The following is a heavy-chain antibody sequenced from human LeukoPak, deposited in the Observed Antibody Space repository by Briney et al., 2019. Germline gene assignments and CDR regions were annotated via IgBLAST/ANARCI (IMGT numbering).Heavy chain of an antibody. CDR1: GFTFSDYY. CDR2: ISSSGSTI. D-gene: IGHD2-21*02. CDR3: ARASVETAYPFPT. Sequence: PGGSLRLSCAASGFTFSDYYMSWIRQAPGKGLEWVSYISSSGSTIYYADSVKGRFTISRDNAKNSLYLQMNSLRAEDTAVYYCARASVETAYPFPTWGQGTLVTVSS. J-gene: IGHJ1*01. V-gene: IGHV3-11*01.